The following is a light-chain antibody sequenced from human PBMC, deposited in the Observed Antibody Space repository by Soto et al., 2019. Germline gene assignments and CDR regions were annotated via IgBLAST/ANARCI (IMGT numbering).Light chain of an antibody. CDR3: QQYNVWPLT. J-gene: IGKJ4*01. CDR2: VAS. V-gene: IGKV3-15*01. CDR1: QSVNSN. Sequence: EIVMTQSPVTLSVSPGDRATLSCRASQSVNSNLAWYQQKPGQTPKLLIYVASTRATGIPARFSGSGSGTEFTLTISSLQSEDFEVYYCQQYNVWPLTFGGGTKVEFK.